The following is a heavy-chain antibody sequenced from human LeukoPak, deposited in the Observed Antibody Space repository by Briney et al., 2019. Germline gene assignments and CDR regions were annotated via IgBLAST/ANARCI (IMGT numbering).Heavy chain of an antibody. CDR2: ISYDGSNK. D-gene: IGHD6-13*01. CDR3: AKGPRPSIAAAGYFDY. Sequence: PGRSLRLSCAASGFTFSSYAMHWVRQAPGKGLEWVAVISYDGSNKYYADSVKGRFTISRDNAKNSLYLQMNSLRAEDMALYYCAKGPRPSIAAAGYFDYWGQGTLVTVSS. V-gene: IGHV3-30*04. J-gene: IGHJ4*02. CDR1: GFTFSSYA.